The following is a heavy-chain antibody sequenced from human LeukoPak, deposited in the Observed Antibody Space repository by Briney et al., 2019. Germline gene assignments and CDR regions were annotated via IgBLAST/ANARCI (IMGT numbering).Heavy chain of an antibody. CDR1: GFTFSSNW. V-gene: IGHV3-74*01. CDR2: IKGDGSST. Sequence: GGSLRLSCAASGFTFSSNWMHWVRQAPGKGLVWVSRIKGDGSSTSYADSVKGRFTISRDNAKNSLYLEMNSLRAEDTAVYYCARRYFDYWGQGTLVTVSS. CDR3: ARRYFDY. J-gene: IGHJ4*02.